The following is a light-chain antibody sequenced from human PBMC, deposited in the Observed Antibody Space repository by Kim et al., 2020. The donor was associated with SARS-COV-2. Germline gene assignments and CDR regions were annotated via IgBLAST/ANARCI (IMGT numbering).Light chain of an antibody. V-gene: IGKV3-11*01. CDR2: CAS. CDR3: QQRSKWPPHT. J-gene: IGKJ2*01. Sequence: LVSGGRGPHSFRASQSVSSYLAWYQQKPGQAPRALIYCASNRATGIPARFRGRWSGTDFTLTISSLEAGDCAVYYWQQRSKWPPHTLGQGTKL. CDR1: QSVSSY.